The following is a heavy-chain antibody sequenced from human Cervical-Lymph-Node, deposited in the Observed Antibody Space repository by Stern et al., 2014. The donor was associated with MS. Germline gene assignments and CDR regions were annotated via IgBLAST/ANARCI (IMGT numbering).Heavy chain of an antibody. CDR1: GGSISSSNW. CDR2: IYHSGST. CDR3: ARDLGYCSSTSCSGP. D-gene: IGHD2-2*01. Sequence: QVQLQQSGPGLVKPSGTLSLTCAVSGGSISSSNWWSWVRQPPGKGLEWIGEIYHSGSTNYNPSPKSRVTISVDKSKNQFSLKLSSVTAADTAVYYCARDLGYCSSTSCSGPWGQGTLVTVSS. J-gene: IGHJ5*02. V-gene: IGHV4-4*02.